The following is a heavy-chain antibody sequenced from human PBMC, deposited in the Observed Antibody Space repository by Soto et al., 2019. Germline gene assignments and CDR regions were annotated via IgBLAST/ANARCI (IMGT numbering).Heavy chain of an antibody. CDR3: AKTKSFRSGYYYYGMDV. CDR2: ISYDGSNK. J-gene: IGHJ6*02. CDR1: GFTFSSYG. Sequence: QVHLVESGGGVVQPGRSLRLSCAASGFTFSSYGMHWVRQAPGKGLEWVAVISYDGSNKYYADSVKGRFSISRDNSKNTLYLQMNSLRAEDTAVYYCAKTKSFRSGYYYYGMDVWGQGTTVTVSS. V-gene: IGHV3-30*18.